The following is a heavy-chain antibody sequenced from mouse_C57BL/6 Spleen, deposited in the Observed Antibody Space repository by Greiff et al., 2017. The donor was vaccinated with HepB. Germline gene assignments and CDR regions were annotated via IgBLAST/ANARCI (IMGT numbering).Heavy chain of an antibody. V-gene: IGHV5-6*01. Sequence: EVQLQESGGDLVKPGGSLKLSCAASGFTFSSYGMSWVRQTPDKRLEWVATISSGGSYTYYPDSVKGRFTISRDNAKNTLYLQMSSLKSEDTAMYYCARRDWDDYWGQGTTLTVSS. CDR1: GFTFSSYG. CDR2: ISSGGSYT. J-gene: IGHJ2*01. D-gene: IGHD4-1*01. CDR3: ARRDWDDY.